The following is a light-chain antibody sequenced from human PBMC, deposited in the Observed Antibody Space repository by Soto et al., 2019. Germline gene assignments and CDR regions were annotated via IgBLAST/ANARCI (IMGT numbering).Light chain of an antibody. V-gene: IGKV3D-20*02. Sequence: EVVLTQSPGTLSLSPGERAILSCRASQSVSSNFLAWYQQKPGRAPRLLIYDASSRATGIPDRFSGSGSGTDFTLTISSLEPEDSAVYYCQQRHMWPITFGQGTRLEIK. CDR3: QQRHMWPIT. CDR1: QSVSSNF. J-gene: IGKJ5*01. CDR2: DAS.